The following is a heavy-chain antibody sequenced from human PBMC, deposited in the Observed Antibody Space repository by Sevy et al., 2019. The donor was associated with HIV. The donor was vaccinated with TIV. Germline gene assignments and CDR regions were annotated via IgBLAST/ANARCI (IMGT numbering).Heavy chain of an antibody. D-gene: IGHD3-16*01. CDR3: ARYWGRDGHSIDC. J-gene: IGHJ4*02. CDR1: GFIFSNYA. V-gene: IGHV3-33*01. CDR2: IWYDGTDK. Sequence: GGSLRLSCATSGFIFSNYAMHWIRQAPGKGLEWVAVIWYDGTDKYHADSVQGRFTISRDNSKNTLYLQMNSLRVEDTAVYYCARYWGRDGHSIDCWGQRTLVTVSS.